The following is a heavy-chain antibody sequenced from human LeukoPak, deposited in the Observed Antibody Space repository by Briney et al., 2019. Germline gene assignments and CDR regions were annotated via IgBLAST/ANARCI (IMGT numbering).Heavy chain of an antibody. CDR3: ARDRVTMVRGVITKNWFDP. V-gene: IGHV1-3*01. CDR1: GYTFTSYA. CDR2: INAGNGNT. J-gene: IGHJ5*02. D-gene: IGHD3-10*01. Sequence: PVASVTVSCKASGYTFTSYAMHWVRQAPGQRLEWMGWINAGNGNTKYSQKFQGRVTITRDTSASTACMELSSLRSEDTAVYYCARDRVTMVRGVITKNWFDPWGQGTLVTVSS.